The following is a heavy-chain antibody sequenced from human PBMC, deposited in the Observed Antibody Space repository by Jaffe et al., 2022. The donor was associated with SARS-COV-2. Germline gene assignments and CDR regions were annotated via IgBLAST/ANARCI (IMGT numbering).Heavy chain of an antibody. J-gene: IGHJ2*01. CDR2: INGDGTDT. CDR1: GFTFNNYW. Sequence: EVQLVESGGGLVQSGWSLRLSCAASGFTFNNYWMHWVRQAPGKGLVWVSRINGDGTDTTYADSVKGRFTISRDNAKKTLYLQMNSLRAEDTAVYHCVRTQTGGYFDLWGRGTLVTVSS. CDR3: VRTQTGGYFDL. V-gene: IGHV3-74*01.